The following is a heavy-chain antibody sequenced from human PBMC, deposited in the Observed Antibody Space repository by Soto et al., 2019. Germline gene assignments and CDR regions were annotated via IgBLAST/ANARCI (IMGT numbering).Heavy chain of an antibody. J-gene: IGHJ4*02. CDR2: IKSKTDGGTT. CDR3: TTEESNWVRDLPFDY. CDR1: GFTFSNAW. Sequence: GGSLRLSCAASGFTFSNAWMSWVRQAPGKGLEWVGRIKSKTDGGTTDYAAPVKGRFTISRDDSKNTLYLQMNSLKTEDTAVYYCTTEESNWVRDLPFDYWGQGTLVTVSS. V-gene: IGHV3-15*01. D-gene: IGHD3-16*01.